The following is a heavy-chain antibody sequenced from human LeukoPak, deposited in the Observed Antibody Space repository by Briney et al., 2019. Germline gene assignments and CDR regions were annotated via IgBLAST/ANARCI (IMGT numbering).Heavy chain of an antibody. CDR2: ISYDGSDE. CDR1: AFTFSSYG. D-gene: IGHD2-21*02. J-gene: IGHJ4*02. Sequence: PGGSLRLSCAASAFTFSSYGMHWVRQAPGKGLEWVALISYDGSDEDYAKSVKGRFTISRDNSKNTLYLQMNSLRAEDTAVYYCAKDMSGGDCPDYWGQGTLVTVSS. V-gene: IGHV3-30*18. CDR3: AKDMSGGDCPDY.